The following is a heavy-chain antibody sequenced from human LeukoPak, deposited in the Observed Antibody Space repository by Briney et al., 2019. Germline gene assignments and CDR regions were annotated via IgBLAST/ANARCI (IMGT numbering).Heavy chain of an antibody. V-gene: IGHV4-31*01. J-gene: IGHJ4*02. CDR1: GGSIISGGYY. D-gene: IGHD5-18*01. CDR2: IYYSGST. CDR3: ARDGGSDSYGSYYFDY. Sequence: SQTLSLTCTVSGGSIISGGYYWSWIRQHPGKGLEWIGYIYYSGSTYYNPSLKSQVTISVDTSKNQFSLKLSSVTAADTAVYYCARDGGSDSYGSYYFDYWGQGTLVTVSS.